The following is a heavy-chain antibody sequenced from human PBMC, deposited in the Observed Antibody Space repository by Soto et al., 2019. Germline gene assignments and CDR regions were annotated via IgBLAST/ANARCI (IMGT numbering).Heavy chain of an antibody. J-gene: IGHJ6*02. CDR3: AKDSACTNGVCSNYYYYGMDV. CDR2: ISGSGGST. V-gene: IGHV3-23*01. Sequence: EVQLLESGGGLVQPGGSLRLSCAASGFTFSSYAMSWVRQAPGKGLEWVSAISGSGGSTYYADSVKGRFTISRDNSKNTLYLQMNSLRAEDTAVYYCAKDSACTNGVCSNYYYYGMDVWGQGTTVTVYS. D-gene: IGHD2-8*01. CDR1: GFTFSSYA.